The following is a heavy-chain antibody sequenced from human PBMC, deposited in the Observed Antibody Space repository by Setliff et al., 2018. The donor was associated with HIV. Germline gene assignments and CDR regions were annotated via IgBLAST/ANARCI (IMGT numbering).Heavy chain of an antibody. CDR3: AKDQGSAGYYFDS. CDR2: ISGSGGST. V-gene: IGHV3-23*01. CDR1: GFTFSSYV. J-gene: IGHJ4*02. Sequence: GGSLRLSCAASGFTFSSYVIGWVRKAPGKGMEWVSVISGSGGSTYYADSVKGRFTISRDNSKNTLYLQMNSVRAEDQAVYYCAKDQGSAGYYFDSWGQGTLVTVSS. D-gene: IGHD6-25*01.